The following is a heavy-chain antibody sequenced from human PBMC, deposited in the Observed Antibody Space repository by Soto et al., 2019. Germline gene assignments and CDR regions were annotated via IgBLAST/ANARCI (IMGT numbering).Heavy chain of an antibody. CDR2: INPNSGGT. CDR1: GYTFTGYY. Sequence: ASVKVSCKASGYTFTGYYMHWVRQAPGQGLEWMGWINPNSGGTNYAQKFQGWVTMTRDTSISTAYMELSRLRSDDTAVYYCARATEGEADACDSWGQGTMVTVPS. CDR3: ARATEGEADACDS. V-gene: IGHV1-2*04. D-gene: IGHD1-26*01. J-gene: IGHJ3*02.